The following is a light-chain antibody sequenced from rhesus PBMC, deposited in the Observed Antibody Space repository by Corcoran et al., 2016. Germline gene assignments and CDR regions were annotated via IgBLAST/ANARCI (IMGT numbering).Light chain of an antibody. CDR1: QGISNW. CDR2: RAS. CDR3: QQHGNSPHS. J-gene: IGKJ2*01. V-gene: IGKV1-69*01. Sequence: DIQMTQSPSSLSVSVGDRVTITCRASQGISNWLAWYQQKPGKAPKLLIYRASNLEAGVPSRFSGSGSGTVFTLTLSSLQAEDIAPYSYQQHGNSPHSFGQGAKVEIK.